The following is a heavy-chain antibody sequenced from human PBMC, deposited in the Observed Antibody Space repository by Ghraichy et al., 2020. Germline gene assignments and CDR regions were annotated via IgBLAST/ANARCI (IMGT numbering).Heavy chain of an antibody. CDR1: GGTFSSYA. J-gene: IGHJ6*02. Sequence: SVKVSCKASGGTFSSYAISWVRQAPGQGLEWMGGIIPIFGTANYAQKFQGRVTITTDESTSTAYMELSSLRSEDTAVYYCARDPPVGEGSLGNYYYGMDVWGQGTTVTVSS. V-gene: IGHV1-69*05. D-gene: IGHD3-10*01. CDR3: ARDPPVGEGSLGNYYYGMDV. CDR2: IIPIFGTA.